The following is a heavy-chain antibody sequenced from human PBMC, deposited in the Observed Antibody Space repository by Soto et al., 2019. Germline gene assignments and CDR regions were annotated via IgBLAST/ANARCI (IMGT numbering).Heavy chain of an antibody. Sequence: SETLSLTCTVSGDSISNNNFYWGWIRQPPGKGLEWIGTIYYSGSTNYNPSLKSRVTISVDTSKNQFSLKLSSVTAADTAVYYCARHVWGYDILTVDYWGQGTLVTVS. D-gene: IGHD3-9*01. CDR2: IYYSGST. CDR3: ARHVWGYDILTVDY. V-gene: IGHV4-39*01. J-gene: IGHJ4*02. CDR1: GDSISNNNFY.